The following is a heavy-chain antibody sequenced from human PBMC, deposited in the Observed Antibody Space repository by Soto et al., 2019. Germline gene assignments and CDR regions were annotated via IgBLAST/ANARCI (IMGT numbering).Heavy chain of an antibody. Sequence: QVQLVQSGAEVKKPGSSVKVSCKASGGTFSSYAISWVRQAPGQGLEWMGGIIPIFRTADYAQKFQGRVPIXAXEXXRPAYVGLSSLRSADTAVYYCASVETQRYYSGMDVWGQGTTVTVSS. D-gene: IGHD2-15*01. CDR2: IIPIFRTA. CDR3: ASVETQRYYSGMDV. V-gene: IGHV1-69*12. J-gene: IGHJ6*02. CDR1: GGTFSSYA.